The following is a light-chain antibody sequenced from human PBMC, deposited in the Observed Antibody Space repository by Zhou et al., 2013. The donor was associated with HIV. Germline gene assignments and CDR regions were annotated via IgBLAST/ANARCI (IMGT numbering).Light chain of an antibody. CDR1: QGISSY. V-gene: IGKV1-9*01. J-gene: IGKJ4*01. CDR2: AAS. Sequence: IQLTQSPSSLSASVGDRVTITCRASQGISSYLAWYQQKPGKAPKLLIYAASTLQSGVPSRFSGSGSGTDFTLTISCLQSEDIATYYCQQYDSLRLTFGGGTKVEIK. CDR3: QQYDSLRLT.